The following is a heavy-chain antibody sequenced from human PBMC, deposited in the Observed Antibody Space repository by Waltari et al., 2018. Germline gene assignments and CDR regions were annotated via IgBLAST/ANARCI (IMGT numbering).Heavy chain of an antibody. Sequence: EVQLVESGGGLVQPGGSLRLSCAASGFTVSINYISWVGQAPGKGLEWVSVIYSGGSTYYADSVKGRFTISRHNSKNTLYLQMNSLRAEDTAVYYCASGDGYTKWGFDYWGQGTLVTVSS. CDR2: IYSGGST. CDR1: GFTVSINY. D-gene: IGHD5-12*01. CDR3: ASGDGYTKWGFDY. J-gene: IGHJ4*02. V-gene: IGHV3-53*04.